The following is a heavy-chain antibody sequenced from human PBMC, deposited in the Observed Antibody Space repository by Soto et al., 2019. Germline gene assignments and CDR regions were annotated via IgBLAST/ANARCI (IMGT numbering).Heavy chain of an antibody. CDR2: INAGNGNT. J-gene: IGHJ5*02. Sequence: ASVKVSCKASGYTFTSNAMHWLRQAPGQKLEWMGWINAGNGNTKYSQKFQGRVTITRDTSASTSYLELSSLRSEDTAVYYCARLRLSHWFDPWGQGTLVTSPQ. CDR1: GYTFTSNA. CDR3: ARLRLSHWFDP. V-gene: IGHV1-3*01. D-gene: IGHD3-16*01.